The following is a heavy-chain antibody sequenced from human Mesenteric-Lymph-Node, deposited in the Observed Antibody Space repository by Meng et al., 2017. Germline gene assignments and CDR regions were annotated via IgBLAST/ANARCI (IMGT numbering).Heavy chain of an antibody. CDR3: ARGDDILTGYYWIDY. Sequence: LVQVGSVVTSPGASVKCSCKSSGYTFTSYAMNWVRQAPGQGLEWMGWINTNTGNPTYAQGFTGRFVFSLDTSVSTAYLQISSLKAEDTAVYYCARGDDILTGYYWIDYWGQGTLVTVSS. D-gene: IGHD3-9*01. CDR1: GYTFTSYA. V-gene: IGHV7-4-1*02. J-gene: IGHJ4*02. CDR2: INTNTGNP.